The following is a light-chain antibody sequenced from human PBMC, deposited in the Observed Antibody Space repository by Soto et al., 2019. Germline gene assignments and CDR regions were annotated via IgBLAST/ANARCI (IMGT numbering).Light chain of an antibody. CDR3: QQCGSSPKLT. CDR1: QSVSSSY. CDR2: GAS. Sequence: EIVLTQSPGTVSLSPGERATLSCRASQSVSSSYLAWYQQKPGQAPRLLIYGASSSATGIPDRFSGSGSGTDVTLTISRLEPEDFAVYYWQQCGSSPKLTFGGGTKVEI. J-gene: IGKJ4*01. V-gene: IGKV3-20*01.